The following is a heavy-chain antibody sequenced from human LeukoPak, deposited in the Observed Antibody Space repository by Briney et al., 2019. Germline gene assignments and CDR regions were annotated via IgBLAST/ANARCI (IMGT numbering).Heavy chain of an antibody. CDR2: IKSNAYGGTT. CDR3: SKDITDY. J-gene: IGHJ4*02. D-gene: IGHD1-14*01. Sequence: GGSLRLSCTASGFTFGDYAMSWVRQAPGKGLEWVGFIKSNAYGGTTEYAASVKGRFTILRDDSKNIAYLQMSSLKTEDTAVYYCSKDITDYWGQGTLVTVSS. V-gene: IGHV3-49*04. CDR1: GFTFGDYA.